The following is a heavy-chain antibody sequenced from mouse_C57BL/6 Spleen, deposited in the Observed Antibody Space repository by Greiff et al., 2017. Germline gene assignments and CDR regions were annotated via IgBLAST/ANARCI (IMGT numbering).Heavy chain of an antibody. V-gene: IGHV1-61*01. CDR3: ARAYGRSLGCFDD. CDR2: IYPYYGET. J-gene: IGHJ3*01. CDR1: GYTFTSYR. D-gene: IGHD1-1*01. Sequence: QVQLQQSGAELVRPGASVKLSCKASGYTFTSYRIEWVKQRHGQGLEWIGNIYPYYGETKYNEKFKDKATLTVEKSSSTVYMELSSLTSDDFAFYYCARAYGRSLGCFDDWGQGTTVTVSA.